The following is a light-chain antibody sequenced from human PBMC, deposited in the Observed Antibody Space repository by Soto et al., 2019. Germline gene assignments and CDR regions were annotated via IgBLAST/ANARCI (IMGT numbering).Light chain of an antibody. J-gene: IGKJ1*01. CDR2: DAS. CDR1: HSVFTY. V-gene: IGKV3-11*01. Sequence: DTVLTQSPATLSLSPGERATLSCRASHSVFTYLAWYQHKPGQAPRLLIYDASKRATGIPARFSGSGSGTEFTLTISSLQPDDFATYYCQQYNGFPWTFGQGTKVDIK. CDR3: QQYNGFPWT.